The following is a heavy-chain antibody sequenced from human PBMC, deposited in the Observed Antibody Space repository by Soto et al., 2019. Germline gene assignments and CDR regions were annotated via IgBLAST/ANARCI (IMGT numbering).Heavy chain of an antibody. CDR2: IYPGDSDT. V-gene: IGHV5-51*01. CDR3: ARHKGPPGQADELDY. CDR1: GYSFTSYW. J-gene: IGHJ4*02. Sequence: PGESLKISCKGSGYSFTSYWIGWVRQMPGKGLEWMGIIYPGDSDTRYSPSFQGQVTISADKSISTAYLQWSSLKASDTAMYYCARHKGPPGQADELDYWGQGTLVTGSS.